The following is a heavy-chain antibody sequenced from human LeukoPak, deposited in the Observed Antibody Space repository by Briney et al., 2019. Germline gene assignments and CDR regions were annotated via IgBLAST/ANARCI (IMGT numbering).Heavy chain of an antibody. CDR1: GFTFSSYA. Sequence: PGGSLRLSCAASGFTFSSYAMSWVRQAPGKGLEGGSYISSSSSTIYYADSVKGRFTISRDNAKNSLYLQMNSLRAEDTAVYYCARVLHKRNYDSSVYYGYWGQGTLVTVSS. J-gene: IGHJ4*02. CDR2: ISSSSSTI. CDR3: ARVLHKRNYDSSVYYGY. D-gene: IGHD3-22*01. V-gene: IGHV3-48*01.